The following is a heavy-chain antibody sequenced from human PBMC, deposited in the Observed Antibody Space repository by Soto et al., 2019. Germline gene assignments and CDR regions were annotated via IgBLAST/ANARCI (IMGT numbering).Heavy chain of an antibody. CDR1: GGSISRYY. V-gene: IGHV4-59*01. CDR2: IYYSGST. D-gene: IGHD3-10*01. CDR3: ARVPGSYSDYYMDV. J-gene: IGHJ6*03. Sequence: SENLSLTCTLSGGSISRYYWSCIRQPPGKGLEWIGYIYYSGSTNYNPSLKSRVTKSVDTSKNQFSLKLSSVTAADTAVYYCARVPGSYSDYYMDVWGKGTTVTVSS.